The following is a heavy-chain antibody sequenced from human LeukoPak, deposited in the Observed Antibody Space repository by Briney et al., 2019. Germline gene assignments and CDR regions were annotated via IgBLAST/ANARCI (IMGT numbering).Heavy chain of an antibody. CDR3: ARDYGGSSPFDY. CDR1: GFTFSTYS. J-gene: IGHJ4*02. D-gene: IGHD4-23*01. CDR2: ISSSDSTI. V-gene: IGHV3-48*04. Sequence: GGSLRLSCSASGFTFSTYSMNWVRQAPGKGLEWVSYISSSDSTIYYADSVKGRFTISRDNAKNSLYLQMNSLRAEDTAVYYCARDYGGSSPFDYWGQGTLVTVSS.